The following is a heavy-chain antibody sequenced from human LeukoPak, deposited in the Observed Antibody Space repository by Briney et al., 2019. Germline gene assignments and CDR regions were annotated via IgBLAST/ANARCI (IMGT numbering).Heavy chain of an antibody. Sequence: ASVKASCKASGYTFTGYYMHWVRQAPGQGLEWMGWINPNSGGTNYAQKFQGRVTMTRDTSISTAYMELSRLRSDDTAVYYCARVGVWYSGYGPIDYWGQGTLVTVSS. D-gene: IGHD5-12*01. V-gene: IGHV1-2*02. J-gene: IGHJ4*02. CDR3: ARVGVWYSGYGPIDY. CDR2: INPNSGGT. CDR1: GYTFTGYY.